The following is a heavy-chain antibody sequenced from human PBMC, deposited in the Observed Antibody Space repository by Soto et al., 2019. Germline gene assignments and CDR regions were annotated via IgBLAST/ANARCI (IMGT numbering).Heavy chain of an antibody. CDR2: IYYSGST. V-gene: IGHV4-31*03. CDR3: ARDVSVPNAYGDGGQFAL. D-gene: IGHD4-17*01. CDR1: GGSISSGGYY. J-gene: IGHJ2*01. Sequence: QVQLQESGPGLVKPSQTLSLTCTVSGGSISSGGYYWSWIRQHPGKGLEWIGYIYYSGSTYYNPSLKSRVTISVDTYKNQFSLKLSSVTAADTAVYYCARDVSVPNAYGDGGQFALWGRGTLVTVSS.